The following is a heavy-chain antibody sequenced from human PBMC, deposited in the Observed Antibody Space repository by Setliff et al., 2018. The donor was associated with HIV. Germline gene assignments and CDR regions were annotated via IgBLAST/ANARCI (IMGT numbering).Heavy chain of an antibody. CDR3: GKDSSDWSDG. J-gene: IGHJ5*02. V-gene: IGHV3-48*03. CDR1: GFIFKNYD. CDR2: ISISGFTI. Sequence: GGSLRLSCAASGFIFKNYDMNWVRQAPGKGLEWVSFISISGFTIHYGDSVKGRLTVSRDNTRNTLFLQVKSLTAEDTAIYYCGKDSSDWSDGWGQGTLVTVSS. D-gene: IGHD3-22*01.